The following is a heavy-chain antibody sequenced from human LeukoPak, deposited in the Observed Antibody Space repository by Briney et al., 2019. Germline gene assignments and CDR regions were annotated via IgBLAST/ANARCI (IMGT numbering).Heavy chain of an antibody. Sequence: GASVKVSCKASGYTFTGYYMHWERQAPGQGLEWMGWINPNSGGTNYAQKFQGWVTMTRDTSISTAYMELSRLRSEDTAVYYCARRLHGSNWYATFQHWGQGTLVTVSS. D-gene: IGHD6-13*01. J-gene: IGHJ1*01. CDR1: GYTFTGYY. CDR2: INPNSGGT. V-gene: IGHV1-2*04. CDR3: ARRLHGSNWYATFQH.